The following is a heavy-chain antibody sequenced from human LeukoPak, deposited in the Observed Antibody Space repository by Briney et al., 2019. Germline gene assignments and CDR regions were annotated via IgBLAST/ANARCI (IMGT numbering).Heavy chain of an antibody. D-gene: IGHD2-21*02. CDR1: GGSISSSSYY. CDR2: ISYSGST. Sequence: SETPSLTCTVSGGSISSSSYYWGWIRQPPGKGLEWIGSISYSGSTYYNPSLKSRVTISVDTSKNQFSLKMSSVTAADTAVYYCARHPRWGLAYCGGDCYVGAFDIWGQGTMVTVSS. CDR3: ARHPRWGLAYCGGDCYVGAFDI. V-gene: IGHV4-39*01. J-gene: IGHJ3*02.